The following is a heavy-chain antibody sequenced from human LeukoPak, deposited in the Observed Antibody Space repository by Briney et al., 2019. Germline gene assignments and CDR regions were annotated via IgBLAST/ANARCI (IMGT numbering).Heavy chain of an antibody. J-gene: IGHJ4*02. Sequence: PSETLSLTCTVSGGSISSGGYYWSWIRQHPGKGLEWIGYIYYSGSTYYNPSLKSRVTISVDTSKNQFSLKLSSVTAADTAVYYCARERIAAAGTGTFDYWGQGTLDTVSS. V-gene: IGHV4-31*03. CDR3: ARERIAAAGTGTFDY. CDR1: GGSISSGGYY. D-gene: IGHD6-13*01. CDR2: IYYSGST.